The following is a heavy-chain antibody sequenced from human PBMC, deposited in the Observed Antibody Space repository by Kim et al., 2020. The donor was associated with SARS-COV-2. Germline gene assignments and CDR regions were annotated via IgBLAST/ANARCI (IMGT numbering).Heavy chain of an antibody. CDR2: ISWNSGSI. Sequence: GGSLRLSCAASGFTFGDYAMHWVRQAPGKGLEWVSGISWNSGSIGYADSVKGRFTISRDNAKNSLYLQMNSLRAEDTALYYCAKDIGGGDYVGYYGMDVWGQGTTVTVSS. CDR3: AKDIGGGDYVGYYGMDV. D-gene: IGHD2-21*02. V-gene: IGHV3-9*01. J-gene: IGHJ6*02. CDR1: GFTFGDYA.